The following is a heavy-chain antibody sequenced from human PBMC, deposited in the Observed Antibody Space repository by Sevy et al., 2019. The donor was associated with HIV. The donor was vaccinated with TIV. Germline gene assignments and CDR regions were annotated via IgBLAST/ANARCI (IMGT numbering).Heavy chain of an antibody. V-gene: IGHV3-15*07. J-gene: IGHJ4*01. Sequence: GGSLRLSCAASGFTFANAWMNWVRQTPGKGLEWVGRIKSKTDGGTTDYVAPVKGRFTISRDDSKNRLYLQMNSLRTEDTAVYYCTAKVHWNSDDYWGHGTLVTVSS. CDR3: TAKVHWNSDDY. D-gene: IGHD1-7*01. CDR1: GFTFANAW. CDR2: IKSKTDGGTT.